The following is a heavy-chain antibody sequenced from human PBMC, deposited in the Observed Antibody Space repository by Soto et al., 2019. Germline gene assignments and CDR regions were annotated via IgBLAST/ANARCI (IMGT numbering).Heavy chain of an antibody. CDR1: GFTFRSYA. CDR3: AKAPVRPDWYFVL. Sequence: DVQLLESGGGLVQPGGSLRLSCAASGFTFRSYAMSWVRQAPGKGLEWVSGISRSGISTHYADSVKGRFTVSRDNSKNTLYLQMHSLRAEDTAVYNCAKAPVRPDWYFVLWGRGTLVTVSS. V-gene: IGHV3-23*01. J-gene: IGHJ2*01. CDR2: ISRSGIST. D-gene: IGHD6-6*01.